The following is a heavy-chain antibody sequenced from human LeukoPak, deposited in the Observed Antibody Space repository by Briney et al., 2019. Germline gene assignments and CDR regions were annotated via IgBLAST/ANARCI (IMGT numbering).Heavy chain of an antibody. J-gene: IGHJ4*02. CDR3: TKDRIGKNHGDYDSLDY. V-gene: IGHV3-9*01. CDR2: VSWDSAGI. D-gene: IGHD4-17*01. Sequence: GXSLRLSCAASGFTFDDYAMHWVRQAPGKGLEWVSGVSWDSAGIGYADSVKGRFTISRDNAKNSLYLQMNSLTAGDTAFYYCTKDRIGKNHGDYDSLDYWGQGTLVTVSS. CDR1: GFTFDDYA.